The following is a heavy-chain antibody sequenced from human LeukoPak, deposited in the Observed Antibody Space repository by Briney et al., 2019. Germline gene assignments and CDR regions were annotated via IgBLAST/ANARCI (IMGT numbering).Heavy chain of an antibody. V-gene: IGHV3-21*01. J-gene: IGHJ4*02. CDR2: ISSSSNYI. CDR3: AREPGDSSGWSE. Sequence: PGGSLRLSCAASGFTVSSKYMSWVRQAPGKGLEWVSSISSSSNYIYYADSVKGRFTISRDNAKNSLYLQMNSLRAEDTAVYYCAREPGDSSGWSEWGQGTLVTVSS. CDR1: GFTVSSKY. D-gene: IGHD6-19*01.